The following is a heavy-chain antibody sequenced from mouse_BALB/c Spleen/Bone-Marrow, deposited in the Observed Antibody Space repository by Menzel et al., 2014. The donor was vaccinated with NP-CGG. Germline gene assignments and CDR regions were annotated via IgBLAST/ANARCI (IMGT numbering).Heavy chain of an antibody. Sequence: EVQLQESGGGLVQPGGSLILSCAASGFDFSRYWMSWARQAPGKGQEWIGEINPGSSTINYTPSLKDKFIISRDNAKKTLYLQINKVRSEDTALYYCARLGYYGCFAYWGQGTTLTVSS. J-gene: IGHJ2*01. V-gene: IGHV4-2*02. CDR3: ARLGYYGCFAY. CDR1: GFDFSRYW. D-gene: IGHD1-2*01. CDR2: INPGSSTI.